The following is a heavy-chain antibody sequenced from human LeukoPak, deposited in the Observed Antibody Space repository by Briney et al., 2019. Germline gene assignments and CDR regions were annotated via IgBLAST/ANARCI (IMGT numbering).Heavy chain of an antibody. J-gene: IGHJ3*01. CDR1: GFTFSSYA. CDR3: ARVGTTGTFDV. Sequence: GGSLRLSCAASGFTFSSYAMSWVRQAPGKGLEWVSAISGSGGSTYYADSVKGRFTISRDNSKNTLYLQMGSLRDEDMAVYYCARVGTTGTFDVWGQGTTVTVSS. V-gene: IGHV3-23*01. D-gene: IGHD1-14*01. CDR2: ISGSGGST.